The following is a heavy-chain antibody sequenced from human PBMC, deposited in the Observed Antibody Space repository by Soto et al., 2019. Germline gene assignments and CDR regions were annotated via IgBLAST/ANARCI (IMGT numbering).Heavy chain of an antibody. Sequence: LSLTCSVSGDSVTDYYWNWVRQTPGKALEWIGYFYYSGTTNYNPSLKGRASISVDTSRNQFSLKLTSVTAADTAVYYCIRGGVAAPPHFEFWGQGKLVTVSS. V-gene: IGHV4-59*02. D-gene: IGHD2-15*01. CDR3: IRGGVAAPPHFEF. CDR2: FYYSGTT. J-gene: IGHJ4*02. CDR1: GDSVTDYY.